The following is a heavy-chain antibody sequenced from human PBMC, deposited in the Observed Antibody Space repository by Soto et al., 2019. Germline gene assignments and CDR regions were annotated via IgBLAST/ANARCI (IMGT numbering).Heavy chain of an antibody. CDR1: GYSITSSSF. CDR2: IHLGGTT. V-gene: IGHV4-38-2*01. J-gene: IGHJ4*02. Sequence: PSETLSLTCAVSGYSITSSSFWGLIRQPPGKGLEWIGGIHLGGTTYYDPSLKSRVTISVDTSRNEFSLKLSSVTAADTAVYYCARPRPNFGAVDSWGQGALVTVSS. CDR3: ARPRPNFGAVDS. D-gene: IGHD3-10*01.